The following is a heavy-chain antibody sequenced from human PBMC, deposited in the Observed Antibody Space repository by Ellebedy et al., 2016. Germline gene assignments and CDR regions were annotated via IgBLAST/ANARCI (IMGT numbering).Heavy chain of an antibody. CDR1: GFSFSNNY. CDR2: ISSRVSP. D-gene: IGHD3-10*01. CDR3: SRDDYYRSGDWVNP. J-gene: IGHJ5*02. Sequence: GESLKISXAASGFSFSNNYMAWIRQAPGQGLEWVAYISSRVSPDYAASVKGRFTISRDNTKNSFDLQMNSLRVEDTAVYFCSRDDYYRSGDWVNPWGQGTLVTVSS. V-gene: IGHV3-11*01.